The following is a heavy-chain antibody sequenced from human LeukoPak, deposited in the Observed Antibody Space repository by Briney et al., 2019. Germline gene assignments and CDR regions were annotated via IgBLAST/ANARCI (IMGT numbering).Heavy chain of an antibody. D-gene: IGHD3-22*01. Sequence: ASVKVSCKASGYTFTSYGISWVRQAPGQGLEWMGWISAYNGNTNYAQKLQGRVTMTTDTSTSTAYMELRSLRSDDTAVCYCARCPYYYDSSGYSDYWGQGTLVTVSS. V-gene: IGHV1-18*01. CDR2: ISAYNGNT. CDR3: ARCPYYYDSSGYSDY. CDR1: GYTFTSYG. J-gene: IGHJ4*02.